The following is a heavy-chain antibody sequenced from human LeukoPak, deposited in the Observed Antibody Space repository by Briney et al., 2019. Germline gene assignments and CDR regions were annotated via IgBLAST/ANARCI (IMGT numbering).Heavy chain of an antibody. V-gene: IGHV4-61*01. J-gene: IGHJ4*02. D-gene: IGHD3-3*01. Sequence: SETLSLTCTVSGGSVSSGSYYWSWIRQPPGKGLEWIGYIYYSGSTNYNPSLKSRVTISVDTSKNQFSLKLSSVTAADTAVYYCARERRFLEWLPEDYFDYWGQGTLVTVSS. CDR1: GGSVSSGSYY. CDR2: IYYSGST. CDR3: ARERRFLEWLPEDYFDY.